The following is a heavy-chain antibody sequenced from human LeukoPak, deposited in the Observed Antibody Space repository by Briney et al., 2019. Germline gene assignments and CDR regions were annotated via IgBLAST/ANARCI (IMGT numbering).Heavy chain of an antibody. Sequence: GGSLRLSCAASGFTFSSNWMHWVRQAPGKGLVWVSRINEDGSTTNYADSVKGRTTIFRDNAKNTLYLQMNSLRAEDTAVYYCVRDLGGRSGHWGQGTLVTVSS. CDR2: INEDGSTT. V-gene: IGHV3-74*01. J-gene: IGHJ4*02. CDR3: VRDLGGRSGH. CDR1: GFTFSSNW. D-gene: IGHD1-26*01.